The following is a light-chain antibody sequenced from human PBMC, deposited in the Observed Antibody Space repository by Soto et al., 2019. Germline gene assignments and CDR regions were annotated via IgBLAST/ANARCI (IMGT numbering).Light chain of an antibody. CDR3: QQYNNYWT. CDR2: DAS. J-gene: IGKJ1*01. CDR1: QSIRSW. V-gene: IGKV1-5*01. Sequence: DIQMTQSPSTLSASLGDRVTITCRASQSIRSWLAWYQQKPGKAPKLLIYDASSLESGVPSRFSGSGSATEFTLTISSLQPDDFATYYCQQYNNYWTFGQGTKVDIK.